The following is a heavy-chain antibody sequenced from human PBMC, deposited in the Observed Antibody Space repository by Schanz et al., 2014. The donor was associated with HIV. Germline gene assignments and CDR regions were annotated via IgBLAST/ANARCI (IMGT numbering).Heavy chain of an antibody. CDR2: IWYDGSNR. J-gene: IGHJ4*02. CDR1: GFTFSNYG. CDR3: ARGGIWEWDQPDFDY. Sequence: QVQLVESGGGVVQPGRSLRLSCAASGFTFSNYGMHWVRQAPGKGLEWVAIIWYDGSNRYYADSVKGRFTISRDNARNTVYLQMDSLREDDTGVFYCARGGIWEWDQPDFDYWGQGTLVTVSS. V-gene: IGHV3-33*01. D-gene: IGHD2-15*01.